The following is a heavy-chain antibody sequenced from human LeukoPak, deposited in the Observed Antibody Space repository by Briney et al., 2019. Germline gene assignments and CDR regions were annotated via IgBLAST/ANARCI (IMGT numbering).Heavy chain of an antibody. Sequence: GGSLRLSCAASGFTFSSYEMNWVRQAPGKGLEWVSYISSSGSTIYYADSVKGRFTISRDNAKNSLYLQMNSLRAEDTAVYYCARVSLGAKRDYWGQGALVTLSS. J-gene: IGHJ4*02. CDR2: ISSSGSTI. CDR3: ARVSLGAKRDY. CDR1: GFTFSSYE. V-gene: IGHV3-48*03. D-gene: IGHD6-25*01.